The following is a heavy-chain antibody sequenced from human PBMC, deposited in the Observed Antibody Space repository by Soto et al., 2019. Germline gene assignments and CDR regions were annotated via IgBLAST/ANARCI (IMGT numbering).Heavy chain of an antibody. Sequence: GGSLRLSXAASGFTFSSYSMNWVRQAPGKGLEWVSSISSSSSYIYYADSVKGRFTISRDNAKNSLYLQMNSLRAEDTAVYYCARDYGDYEYYYYGMDVWGQGTTVTVSS. V-gene: IGHV3-21*01. D-gene: IGHD4-17*01. CDR3: ARDYGDYEYYYYGMDV. CDR2: ISSSSSYI. CDR1: GFTFSSYS. J-gene: IGHJ6*02.